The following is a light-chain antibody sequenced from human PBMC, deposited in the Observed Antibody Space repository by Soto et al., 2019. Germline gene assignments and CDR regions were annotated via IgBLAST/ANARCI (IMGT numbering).Light chain of an antibody. CDR3: QQYNSYPLT. CDR1: QSITNW. Sequence: DIQMTQSPSTLSASVGDRVTITCRASQSITNWLAWYQQKRGKAPNLLIYKASSLESGVPSRFSGSGSGTEFTLTISSLQPDDFATYYCQQYNSYPLTFGGGTKVEIK. V-gene: IGKV1-5*03. CDR2: KAS. J-gene: IGKJ4*01.